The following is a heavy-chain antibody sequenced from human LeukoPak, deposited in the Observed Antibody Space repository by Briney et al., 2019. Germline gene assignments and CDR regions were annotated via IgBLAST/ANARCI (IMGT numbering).Heavy chain of an antibody. V-gene: IGHV3-23*01. CDR2: ISASGGDT. D-gene: IGHD2-15*01. J-gene: IGHJ4*02. Sequence: GGSLRLSCAAYGFTFSNYGMSWVRQAPGKGLEWVSSISASGGDTYYADSVKGRFTISRDNSKNTLYLQMNSLRAEDTAVYYCAKDLLSGGNCYSIFHYWGQGTLVTVSS. CDR1: GFTFSNYG. CDR3: AKDLLSGGNCYSIFHY.